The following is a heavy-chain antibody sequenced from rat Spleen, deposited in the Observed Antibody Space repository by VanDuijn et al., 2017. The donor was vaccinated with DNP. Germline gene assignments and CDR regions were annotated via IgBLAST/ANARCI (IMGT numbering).Heavy chain of an antibody. D-gene: IGHD1-1*01. V-gene: IGHV2-15*01. CDR3: ARDGQWDYFDY. CDR2: LWMGGTT. J-gene: IGHJ2*01. Sequence: QVQLKESGPGLVQPSETLSLTCTVSGFSLTTYSVSWVRQHSGKGLEWMGVLWMGGTTTYSSTLTSRLRITRDTSKSQVFLQMNSLQTEDTATYYCARDGQWDYFDYWGQGIMVTVSS. CDR1: GFSLTTYS.